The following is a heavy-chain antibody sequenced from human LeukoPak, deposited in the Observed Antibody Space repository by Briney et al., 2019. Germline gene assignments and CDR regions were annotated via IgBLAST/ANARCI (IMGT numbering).Heavy chain of an antibody. CDR2: IKRDGSGE. CDR1: GFIFGSRW. J-gene: IGHJ4*02. V-gene: IGHV3-7*01. D-gene: IGHD1-26*01. Sequence: GGSLRLSCAASGFIFGSRWMSWVRQAPGKGLEWVASIKRDGSGEYYLDSVKGRFTISRDNAQNSLYLQMNNLRAEDTAVYYCASLLGDKTIFDYWGQGTLVTVSS. CDR3: ASLLGDKTIFDY.